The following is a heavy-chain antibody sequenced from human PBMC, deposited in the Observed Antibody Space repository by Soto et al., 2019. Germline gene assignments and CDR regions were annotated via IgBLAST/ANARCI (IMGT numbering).Heavy chain of an antibody. Sequence: QVQVVQSGAEVKKPGASVKISCKTSGYSFTDDYLHWVRQAPGHGLEWVGWINPHSGSTNFAQKFLGRVSMTRDTSISTAYMELFSLTSDDTAIYYCARAVYCGDDCYSYGMDVWGQGTTVTVSS. J-gene: IGHJ6*02. CDR2: INPHSGST. D-gene: IGHD2-21*02. CDR1: GYSFTDDY. CDR3: ARAVYCGDDCYSYGMDV. V-gene: IGHV1-2*02.